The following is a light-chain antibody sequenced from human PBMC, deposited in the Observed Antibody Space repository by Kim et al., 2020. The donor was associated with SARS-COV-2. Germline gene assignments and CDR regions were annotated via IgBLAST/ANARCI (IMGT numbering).Light chain of an antibody. Sequence: EIVLTQSPGTLSLSPGERATLSCRASQSVSSAYLAWYQQKPGQAPRLLIYATSFRAAGIPDRFSGSGSGTDFTLTISRLEPEDFAVYSCQQYGTSRTFGQGTTVDIK. CDR2: ATS. V-gene: IGKV3-20*01. CDR3: QQYGTSRT. J-gene: IGKJ1*01. CDR1: QSVSSAY.